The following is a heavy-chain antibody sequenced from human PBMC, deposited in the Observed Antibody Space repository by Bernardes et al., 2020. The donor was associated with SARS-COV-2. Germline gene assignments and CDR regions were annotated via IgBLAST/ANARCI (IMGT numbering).Heavy chain of an antibody. Sequence: GGSLRLSCAASGFTFNNYGMHWVRQAPGKGLEWVALISYEGSHKQYADSVKGRFTISRDSSKNTLYLQMSSLRAEDTAVYYCASRLKVYYYYYGMDVWGQGTAVTVSS. CDR1: GFTFNNYG. CDR3: ASRLKVYYYYYGMDV. V-gene: IGHV3-30*03. J-gene: IGHJ6*02. CDR2: ISYEGSHK.